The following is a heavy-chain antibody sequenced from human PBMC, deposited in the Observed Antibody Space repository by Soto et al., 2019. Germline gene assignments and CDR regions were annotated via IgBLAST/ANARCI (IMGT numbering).Heavy chain of an antibody. CDR2: IYWDNDK. CDR1: GFSLSTSGVG. Sequence: QITLKESGPTLVKPTQTLTLTCTFSGFSLSTSGVGVGWIRQPPGKALEGLVIIYWDNDKRYSPSLRSRRTISKDTSKTQVVLIMTNVDPEDTATYFCAHRRIGVSQWNYGDFDYWGQGILVTVSS. J-gene: IGHJ4*02. D-gene: IGHD3-3*01. V-gene: IGHV2-5*02. CDR3: AHRRIGVSQWNYGDFDY.